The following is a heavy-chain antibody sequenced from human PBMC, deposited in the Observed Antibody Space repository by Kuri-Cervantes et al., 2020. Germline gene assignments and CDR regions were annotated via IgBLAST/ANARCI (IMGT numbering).Heavy chain of an antibody. CDR2: IYWDDDK. CDR1: GFSLSTSGVG. J-gene: IGHJ3*02. D-gene: IGHD6-19*01. Sequence: SGPTLVKPTQTLTLTCTFSGFSLSTSGVGVGWIRQPPGKALEWLALIYWDDDKRYSPSLKSRLTITKDTSKNQVVLTMTNMDPVDTATYYCAHTPYSSGWYGEGAFGIWGQGTMVTVSS. CDR3: AHTPYSSGWYGEGAFGI. V-gene: IGHV2-5*02.